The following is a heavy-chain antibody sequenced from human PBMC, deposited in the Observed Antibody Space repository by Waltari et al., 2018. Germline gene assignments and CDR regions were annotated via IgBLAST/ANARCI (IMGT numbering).Heavy chain of an antibody. CDR1: VFTFHNYA. CDR2: ILGSGGAT. CDR3: AKRVGSTPTRLHYFDY. V-gene: IGHV3-23*01. J-gene: IGHJ4*02. D-gene: IGHD1-26*01. Sequence: EVQLLGSGGGLVQPVGSLRLSCAASVFTFHNYAMSWVRQAPGKGLEGVSSILGSGGATYYADSVKGRFTISRDNSKNTLFLQMNSLRADDTAVYYCAKRVGSTPTRLHYFDYWGQGTLVTVSS.